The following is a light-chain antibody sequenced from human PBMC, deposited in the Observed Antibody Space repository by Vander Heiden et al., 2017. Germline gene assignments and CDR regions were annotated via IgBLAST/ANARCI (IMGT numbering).Light chain of an antibody. CDR3: QQRYNWPTVT. V-gene: IGKV3-11*01. CDR2: DAS. J-gene: IGKJ3*01. Sequence: EIVLTQSPATLSLSPGERATLSCRASRSINNYLAWYQQKPGQAPRLLIYDASNRATGIPARFSGSGSGTDFSLTISSLEPEDFAVYYCQQRYNWPTVTFGPGTKVDIK. CDR1: RSINNY.